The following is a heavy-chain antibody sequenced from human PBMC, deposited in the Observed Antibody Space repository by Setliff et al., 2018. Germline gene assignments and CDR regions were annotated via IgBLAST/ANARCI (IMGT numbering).Heavy chain of an antibody. V-gene: IGHV3-23*01. CDR2: ISGSGDAT. D-gene: IGHD1-7*01. Sequence: PGESLKISCAASGFTFSSYAMTWVRQAPGKGLEWVSAISGSGDATYYADSVKGRFTISRDNSKNTLYLQMNSLRAEDTATYYCAKGNSWNYVPGDYFDFWGQGTLITVSS. CDR3: AKGNSWNYVPGDYFDF. J-gene: IGHJ4*02. CDR1: GFTFSSYA.